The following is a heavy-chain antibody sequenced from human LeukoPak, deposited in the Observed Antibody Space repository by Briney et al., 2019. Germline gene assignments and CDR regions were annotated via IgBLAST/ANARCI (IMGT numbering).Heavy chain of an antibody. D-gene: IGHD3-10*01. CDR1: GGSFSGYY. Sequence: SETLSLTCAVYGGSFSGYYWSWIRQPPGKGLEWIGEINHSGSTNYNPSLKSRVTISVDTSKNQFSLKLSSVTAADTAVYYCARLVIRGYYYGSGSYDWFDPWGQGTLVTVSS. CDR2: INHSGST. CDR3: ARLVIRGYYYGSGSYDWFDP. V-gene: IGHV4-34*01. J-gene: IGHJ5*02.